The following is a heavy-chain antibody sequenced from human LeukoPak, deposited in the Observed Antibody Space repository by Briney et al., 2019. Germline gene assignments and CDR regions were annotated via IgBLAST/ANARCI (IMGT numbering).Heavy chain of an antibody. D-gene: IGHD3-3*01. CDR3: ARVYYDFWSGYADYYYGMDV. V-gene: IGHV4-34*01. Sequence: SETLSLTCAVYGGSFSGYYWSWIRQPPGKGLEWIGEINHSGSTNYNPSLKSRVTISVDTSKNQFSLKLSSVTAADTAVYHCARVYYDFWSGYADYYYGMDVWGQGTTVTVSS. J-gene: IGHJ6*02. CDR1: GGSFSGYY. CDR2: INHSGST.